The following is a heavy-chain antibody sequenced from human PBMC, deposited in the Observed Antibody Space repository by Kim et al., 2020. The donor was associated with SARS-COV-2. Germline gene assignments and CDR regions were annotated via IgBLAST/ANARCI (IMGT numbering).Heavy chain of an antibody. J-gene: IGHJ6*02. CDR1: GFTFSNAW. D-gene: IGHD1-26*01. CDR2: IKSKTDGGTT. V-gene: IGHV3-15*01. CDR3: TTDWWELLPDYYYGMDV. Sequence: GGSLRLSCAASGFTFSNAWMSWVRQAPGKGLEWVGRIKSKTDGGTTDYAAPVKGRFTISRDDSTNTLYLQMNSLKTEDTAVYYCTTDWWELLPDYYYGMDVWGQGTTVTVSS.